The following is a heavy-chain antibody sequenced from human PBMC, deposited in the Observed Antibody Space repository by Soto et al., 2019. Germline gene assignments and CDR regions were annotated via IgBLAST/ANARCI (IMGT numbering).Heavy chain of an antibody. V-gene: IGHV3-23*01. Sequence: GGSLRLSCAASGFTFSSYAMSWVRQTPGKGLEWVSAISGSGGSTYYADSVKGRFTISRDNSKNTLYLQMNSLRAEDTAVYYCAKDRFPSLGYCSSTSCYPTYWGQGTLVTVSS. CDR1: GFTFSSYA. J-gene: IGHJ4*02. D-gene: IGHD2-2*01. CDR3: AKDRFPSLGYCSSTSCYPTY. CDR2: ISGSGGST.